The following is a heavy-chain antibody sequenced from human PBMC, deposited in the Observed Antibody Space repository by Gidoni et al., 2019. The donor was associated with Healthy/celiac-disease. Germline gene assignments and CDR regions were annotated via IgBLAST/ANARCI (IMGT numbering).Heavy chain of an antibody. J-gene: IGHJ3*02. CDR3: AGTRITIFGVVIFYAFDI. V-gene: IGHV4-39*01. D-gene: IGHD3-3*01. Sequence: QLQLQESGPGLVKPLETLSLTCTVSGGSFSSSSYYWGWIRQPPGKGLEWIGSIYYSGSTYYNPSLKSRVTISVDTSKNQFSLKLSSVTAADTAVYYCAGTRITIFGVVIFYAFDIWGQGTMVTVSS. CDR1: GGSFSSSSYY. CDR2: IYYSGST.